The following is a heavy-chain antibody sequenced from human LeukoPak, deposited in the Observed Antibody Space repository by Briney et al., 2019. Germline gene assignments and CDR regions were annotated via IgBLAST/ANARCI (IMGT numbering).Heavy chain of an antibody. J-gene: IGHJ5*02. Sequence: SETLSLTCTVSGGSISSSSYYWGWIRQPPGKGPEWIVSIYYSGSTYYNPSLKSRVTISVDTSKNQFSLKLGSVTAADTAVYYCARHVLLGFIAVAGPFDPWGQGTLVTVSS. V-gene: IGHV4-39*01. CDR3: ARHVLLGFIAVAGPFDP. CDR2: IYYSGST. CDR1: GGSISSSSYY. D-gene: IGHD6-19*01.